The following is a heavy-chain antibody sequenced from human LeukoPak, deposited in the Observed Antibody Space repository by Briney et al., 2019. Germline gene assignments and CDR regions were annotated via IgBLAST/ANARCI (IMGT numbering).Heavy chain of an antibody. CDR3: ASTDYGDYWFDP. D-gene: IGHD4-17*01. CDR2: INPNSGGT. CDR1: GYTFTVYY. Sequence: ASVKVSCKASGYTFTVYYMHCVRQAPGQGLEWMGWINPNSGGTNYAQKFKGRVTMTRDTSISTAYMELSRLRSDDTAVYYCASTDYGDYWFDPWGQGTLVTVSS. J-gene: IGHJ5*02. V-gene: IGHV1-2*02.